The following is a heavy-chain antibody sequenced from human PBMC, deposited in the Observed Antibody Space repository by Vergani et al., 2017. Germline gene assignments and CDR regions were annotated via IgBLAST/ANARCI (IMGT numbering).Heavy chain of an antibody. D-gene: IGHD4-17*01. CDR2: IYAGDSDV. Sequence: EVQLVQSGAEVKKPGESLKISCQGSGYSITNNWIAWVPQRHGKGLEWMGIIYAGDSDVRYSPSFQGQVTISADKSISTAYLQWSSLKASDTAMYYCARRGDYGNAFDIWGQGTMVTVSS. V-gene: IGHV5-51*03. CDR1: GYSITNNW. J-gene: IGHJ3*02. CDR3: ARRGDYGNAFDI.